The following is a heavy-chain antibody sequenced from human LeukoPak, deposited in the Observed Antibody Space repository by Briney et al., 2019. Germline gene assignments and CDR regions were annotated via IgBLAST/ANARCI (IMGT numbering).Heavy chain of an antibody. D-gene: IGHD1-1*01. CDR3: ARDRELEGVHFDY. CDR1: GGSISSGSYY. J-gene: IGHJ4*02. CDR2: IYTSGST. Sequence: PSETLSLTCTVSGGSISSGSYYWSWIRQPAGKGLEWIGRIYTSGSTNYNPSLKSRVTMSVDTSKNQFSLKLSSVTAADTAVYYCARDRELEGVHFDYWGQGTLVTVSS. V-gene: IGHV4-61*02.